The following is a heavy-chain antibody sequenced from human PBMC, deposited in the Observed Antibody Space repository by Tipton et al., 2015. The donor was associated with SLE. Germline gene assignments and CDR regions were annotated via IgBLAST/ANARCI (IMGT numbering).Heavy chain of an antibody. J-gene: IGHJ4*02. CDR1: GGTFSSYA. D-gene: IGHD4-17*01. V-gene: IGHV1-69*05. CDR3: ATGDDYGDYWYFDY. Sequence: QSGPEVKKPGSSVKVSCKASGGTFSSYAISWVRQAPGQGLEWMGGIIPIFGTANYAQKFQGRVTITTDESTSTAYMELSSLRSDDTAVYYCATGDDYGDYWYFDYWVQGTLVTVSS. CDR2: IIPIFGTA.